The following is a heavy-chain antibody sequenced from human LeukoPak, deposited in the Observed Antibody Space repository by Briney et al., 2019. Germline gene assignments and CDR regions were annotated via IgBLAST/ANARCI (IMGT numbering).Heavy chain of an antibody. CDR2: IYPGDSDT. CDR1: GYSFTSYW. CDR3: ARHYCSSTSCFRSEYLQH. D-gene: IGHD2-2*01. J-gene: IGHJ1*01. Sequence: GESLKISFKGSGYSFTSYWIAWVRQMPGKGLEWMGIIYPGDSDTRYSPSFQGQVTISADKSVSTAYLQWSSLKASDTAMYYCARHYCSSTSCFRSEYLQHWGQGTLVTVSS. V-gene: IGHV5-51*01.